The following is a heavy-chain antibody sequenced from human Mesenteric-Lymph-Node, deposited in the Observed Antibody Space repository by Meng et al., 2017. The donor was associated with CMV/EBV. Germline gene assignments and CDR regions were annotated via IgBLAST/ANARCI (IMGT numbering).Heavy chain of an antibody. D-gene: IGHD3-16*01. V-gene: IGHV3-23*03. Sequence: GESLKISCAASGFAFNIYAMGWVRQAPGKGLEWASVIYGGGSNTYYGDSVKGRFTISRDNSKNTLYLQMNSLRAEDTAVYYCAKGGGFTPYCYFDVWGRGTLVTVSS. CDR1: GFAFNIYA. CDR2: IYGGGSNT. CDR3: AKGGGFTPYCYFDV. J-gene: IGHJ2*01.